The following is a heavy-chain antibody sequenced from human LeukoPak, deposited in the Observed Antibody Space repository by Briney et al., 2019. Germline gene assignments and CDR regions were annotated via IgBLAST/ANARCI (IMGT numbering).Heavy chain of an antibody. J-gene: IGHJ1*01. Sequence: SETLSLTCTVSGDSMSSSNYFWGWIRQPPGKGLEWIGSIYYSGSTFYNPSLKSRVTIFVDTSKNQFSLKLNSVTAADTAVYYCAREGYCSGGSCARYFQHWGQGTLVTVSS. CDR2: IYYSGST. CDR3: AREGYCSGGSCARYFQH. V-gene: IGHV4-39*07. D-gene: IGHD2-15*01. CDR1: GDSMSSSNYF.